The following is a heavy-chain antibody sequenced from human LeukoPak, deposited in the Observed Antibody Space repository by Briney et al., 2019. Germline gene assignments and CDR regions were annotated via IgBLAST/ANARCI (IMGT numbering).Heavy chain of an antibody. D-gene: IGHD6-25*01. Sequence: PSETLSLTCAVSGGSISTYYWSWIRQPPGKGLEWIGYVYYSGSTNYNPSLKSRVTISVDTSKSQFSLKLSSVTAADTAVYYCARQTLGYYFDYWGQGTLVTVSS. V-gene: IGHV4-59*01. J-gene: IGHJ4*02. CDR2: VYYSGST. CDR1: GGSISTYY. CDR3: ARQTLGYYFDY.